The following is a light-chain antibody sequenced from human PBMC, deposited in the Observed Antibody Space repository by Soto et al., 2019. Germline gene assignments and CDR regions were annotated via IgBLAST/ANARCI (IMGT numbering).Light chain of an antibody. J-gene: IGKJ2*01. CDR3: MQALQTPPYT. Sequence: DIVMTQSPLYLPVTPGEPASISCRSSQSLLHSNGYNYLDWYLQKPGQSPQLLIYLGSNRSSGVPDRFSGSGSGTDFTLKISRVAAEDVGVYYCMQALQTPPYTFGQGTKLEIK. V-gene: IGKV2-28*01. CDR2: LGS. CDR1: QSLLHSNGYNY.